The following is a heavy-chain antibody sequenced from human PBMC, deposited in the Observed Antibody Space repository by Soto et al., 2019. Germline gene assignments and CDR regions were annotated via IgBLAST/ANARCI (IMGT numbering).Heavy chain of an antibody. D-gene: IGHD2-15*01. CDR2: INSDGSST. V-gene: IGHV3-74*01. Sequence: GGSLRLSCAASGFTFSSYWMHWVRQAPGKGLVWVSRINSDGSSTSYADSVKGRFTISRDNAKNTLYLQMNSLRAEDTAVYYCARDPPPSDIVVVVAALDAFDIWGQGTMVTVSS. J-gene: IGHJ3*02. CDR1: GFTFSSYW. CDR3: ARDPPPSDIVVVVAALDAFDI.